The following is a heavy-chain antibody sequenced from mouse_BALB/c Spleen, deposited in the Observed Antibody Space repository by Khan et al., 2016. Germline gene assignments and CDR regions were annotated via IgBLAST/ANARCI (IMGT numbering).Heavy chain of an antibody. V-gene: IGHV5-6*01. CDR2: ISSGGSYT. J-gene: IGHJ2*01. CDR3: ARQFITTVVADY. Sequence: EVELVESGGDLVKPGGSLKLSCAASGFTFSSYGMSWVRQTPDKRLEWVATISSGGSYTYYPDSVKGRFTISRDHAKNTLYLQMSSLKSEDTAMYYCARQFITTVVADYWGQGTTLTVSS. D-gene: IGHD1-1*01. CDR1: GFTFSSYG.